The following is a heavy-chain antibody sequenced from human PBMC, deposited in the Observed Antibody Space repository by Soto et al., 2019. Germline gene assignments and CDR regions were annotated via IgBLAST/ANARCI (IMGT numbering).Heavy chain of an antibody. V-gene: IGHV1-24*01. CDR3: ARDKGLRGDPQPIDY. CDR2: FDPEDGET. D-gene: IGHD2-21*02. Sequence: ASVKVSCKVSGYTLTELSMHWVRQAPGKGLEWMGGFDPEDGETIYAQKFQGRVTITEDTSTSTAYMELSSLRSEDTAVYYCARDKGLRGDPQPIDYWGQGTLVTVSS. J-gene: IGHJ4*02. CDR1: GYTLTELS.